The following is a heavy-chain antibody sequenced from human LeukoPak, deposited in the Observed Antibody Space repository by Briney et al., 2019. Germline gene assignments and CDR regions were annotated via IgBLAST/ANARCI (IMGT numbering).Heavy chain of an antibody. CDR2: IGTAGDT. V-gene: IGHV3-13*01. J-gene: IGHJ4*02. Sequence: PGGSLRLSCAASGFTFSSYDMHWVRQATGKGLEWVSAIGTAGDTYYPGSVKGRFTISRENAKNSLYLQMNSLRAGDTAVYYCARGSQPDSCSLGGEYYFDYWGQGTLVTVSS. CDR3: ARGSQPDSCSLGGEYYFDY. CDR1: GFTFSSYD. D-gene: IGHD6-13*01.